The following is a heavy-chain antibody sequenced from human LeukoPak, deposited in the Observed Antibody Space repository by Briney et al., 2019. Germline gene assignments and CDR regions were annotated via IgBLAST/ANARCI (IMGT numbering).Heavy chain of an antibody. CDR3: ARGLDYYDSSGYYYDY. CDR1: GGSVSSGSYY. CDR2: IYYSGST. J-gene: IGHJ4*02. V-gene: IGHV4-61*01. D-gene: IGHD3-22*01. Sequence: KSSGTLSLTCTVSGGSVSSGSYYWSWIRQPPGKGLEWIGYIYYSGSTNYNPSLKSRVTISVDTSKNQFSLKLSSVTAADTAVYYCARGLDYYDSSGYYYDYWGQGTLVTVSS.